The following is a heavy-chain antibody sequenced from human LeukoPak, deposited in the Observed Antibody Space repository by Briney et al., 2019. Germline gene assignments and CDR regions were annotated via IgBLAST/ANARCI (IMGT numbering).Heavy chain of an antibody. CDR2: INYSGGHK. V-gene: IGHV3-23*01. J-gene: IGHJ4*02. D-gene: IGHD4-11*01. CDR1: GFTFKNCA. Sequence: GGSLRLSCVASGFTFKNCAMSWVRQAPGKGLEWVSGINYSGGHKYYADSVKGRFTISRDSSKNTLSLQMNSLTTEDTAVYYCEKDDSMTLDHFDYWGQGALVTVSS. CDR3: EKDDSMTLDHFDY.